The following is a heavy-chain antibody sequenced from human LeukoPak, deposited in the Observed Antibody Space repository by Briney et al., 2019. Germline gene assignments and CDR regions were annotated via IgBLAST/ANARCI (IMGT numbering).Heavy chain of an antibody. CDR3: ATASLMVRGVIMFFDY. Sequence: GASVKVSCKVSGYTLTELSMHWVRQAPGKGLEWMGGFDPEDGETIYAQKFQGRVTMTEDTSTDTAYMELSSLRSEDTAVYYCATASLMVRGVIMFFDYWGQGTLVTLSS. D-gene: IGHD3-10*01. J-gene: IGHJ4*02. CDR1: GYTLTELS. V-gene: IGHV1-24*01. CDR2: FDPEDGET.